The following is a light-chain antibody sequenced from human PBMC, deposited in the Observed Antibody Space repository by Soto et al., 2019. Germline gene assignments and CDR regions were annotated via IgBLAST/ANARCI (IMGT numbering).Light chain of an antibody. CDR3: QQANSFPIT. V-gene: IGKV1-12*01. CDR1: QGISSW. J-gene: IGKJ5*01. Sequence: DIQMTQSPSSVSAPVGDRVTVTCRASQGISSWLAWYQKKPGKAPKLLIYAASSLQSGVPSRLSGSGPGTDFTLTISSLQPEDCAIYFCQQANSFPITFGQGTRLEIK. CDR2: AAS.